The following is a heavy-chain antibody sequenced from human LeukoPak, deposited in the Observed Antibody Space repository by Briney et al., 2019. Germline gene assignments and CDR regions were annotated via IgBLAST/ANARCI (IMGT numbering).Heavy chain of an antibody. CDR1: GGTFSSYA. D-gene: IGHD3-3*01. CDR3: ARDRRPIFGVVINPFDY. Sequence: SVKVSCKASGGTFSSYAISWVRQAPGQGLEWMGGIIPIFGTANYAQKFQGRVTITADESTSTAYMELSSLRSEDTAVYYCARDRRPIFGVVINPFDYWGQGTLVTVSS. J-gene: IGHJ4*02. CDR2: IIPIFGTA. V-gene: IGHV1-69*13.